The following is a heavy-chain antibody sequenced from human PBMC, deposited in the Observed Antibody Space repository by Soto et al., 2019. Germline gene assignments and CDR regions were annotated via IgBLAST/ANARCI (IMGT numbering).Heavy chain of an antibody. Sequence: ASVKVSCKTSGYTFTAYGLAWLRQAPGQRPEWMGWVSINNADTNYAQKFQGRVTMTTDRSTTTTYMELRSLRSDDTAVYYCARELNTDSSAYYSFAYWGQGTLVTVSS. D-gene: IGHD3-22*01. V-gene: IGHV1-18*01. CDR3: ARELNTDSSAYYSFAY. CDR1: GYTFTAYG. CDR2: VSINNADT. J-gene: IGHJ4*02.